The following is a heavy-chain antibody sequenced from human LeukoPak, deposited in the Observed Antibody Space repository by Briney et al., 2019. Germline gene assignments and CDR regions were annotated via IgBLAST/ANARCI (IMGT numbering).Heavy chain of an antibody. J-gene: IGHJ4*02. CDR1: GASLSSHY. V-gene: IGHV4-59*08. Sequence: ASETLSLTCTVSGASLSSHYWIWIRQPPGKGLEWIGYIYYSGSTNYNPSLKSRVTISVDTSKNQFSLKLSSVTAADTAVYYCARLRRETSGWYYFDYWGQGTLVTVSS. CDR3: ARLRRETSGWYYFDY. D-gene: IGHD6-19*01. CDR2: IYYSGST.